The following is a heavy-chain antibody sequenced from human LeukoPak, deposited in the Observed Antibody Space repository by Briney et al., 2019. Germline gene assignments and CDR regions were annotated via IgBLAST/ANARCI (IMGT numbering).Heavy chain of an antibody. V-gene: IGHV3-74*03. Sequence: PGGSLRLSCAASGFTFTNYWMHWVRQTPGKGLVWVSRINSDDSITTYADSVKGRFTISRDNAKNTVYLQMDSLRAEDTAVYYCVRSGYSGGRFEYWGQGTLVTASS. J-gene: IGHJ4*02. D-gene: IGHD5-12*01. CDR3: VRSGYSGGRFEY. CDR1: GFTFTNYW. CDR2: INSDDSIT.